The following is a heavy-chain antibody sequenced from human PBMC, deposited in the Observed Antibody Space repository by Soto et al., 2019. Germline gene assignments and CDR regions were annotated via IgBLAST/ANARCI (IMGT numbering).Heavy chain of an antibody. Sequence: DTLXLTCTVSGGSISSYYWSWIRQPPGKGLEWIGYINYGGSTSYNPSLKSRVTISVDTSKNQLSLKLTSVTAADTAVYYCARNWGPDYWGQGTLVTVSS. CDR2: INYGGST. CDR3: ARNWGPDY. J-gene: IGHJ4*02. V-gene: IGHV4-59*01. CDR1: GGSISSYY. D-gene: IGHD7-27*01.